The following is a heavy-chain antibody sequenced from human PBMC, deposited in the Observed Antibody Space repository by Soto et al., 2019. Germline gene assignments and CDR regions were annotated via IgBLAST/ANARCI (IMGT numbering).Heavy chain of an antibody. J-gene: IGHJ4*02. CDR1: GLTFSSYA. Sequence: PGGSLRLSCAASGLTFSSYAMSWVRQAPGKGLEWVSAISGSGGSTYYADSVKGRFTISRDNSKNTLYLQMNSLRAEDTAVYYCAKDRYYDILTGYPKGYFDYWGQGTLVTVSS. D-gene: IGHD3-9*01. CDR3: AKDRYYDILTGYPKGYFDY. CDR2: ISGSGGST. V-gene: IGHV3-23*01.